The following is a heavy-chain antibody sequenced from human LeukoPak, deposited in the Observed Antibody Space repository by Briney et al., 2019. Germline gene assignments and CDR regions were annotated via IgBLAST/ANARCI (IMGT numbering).Heavy chain of an antibody. CDR1: GYAFTTDY. J-gene: IGHJ3*01. Sequence: ASVKVSCKASGYAFTTDYIHWVRQAPGQGLEWMGIINPSGGSTTYAQKFQGRVTMTRDTSTSTVYMELSSLRSEDTAVYFCARFQIPDAFDFWGQGTMVTVSS. CDR3: ARFQIPDAFDF. CDR2: INPSGGST. V-gene: IGHV1-46*01.